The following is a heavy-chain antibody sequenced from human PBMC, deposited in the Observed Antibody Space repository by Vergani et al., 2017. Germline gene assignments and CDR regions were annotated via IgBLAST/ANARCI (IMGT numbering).Heavy chain of an antibody. CDR1: GGSISSSNW. V-gene: IGHV4-4*02. D-gene: IGHD6-13*01. Sequence: QVQLQESGPGLVKPSGTLSLTCAVSGGSISSSNWWSWVSQPPGKGLEWIGEIYHSGSTNYNPSLKSRVTISVDKSKNQFSLKLSSVTAADTSVYSCASLSSSWPHYFDYWGQGTLVTVSS. J-gene: IGHJ4*02. CDR2: IYHSGST. CDR3: ASLSSSWPHYFDY.